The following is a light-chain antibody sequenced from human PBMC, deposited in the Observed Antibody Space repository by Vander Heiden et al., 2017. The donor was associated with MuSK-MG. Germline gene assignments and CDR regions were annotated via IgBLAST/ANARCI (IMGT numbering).Light chain of an antibody. Sequence: VLWLPQSPSLLSASTGDRVTISCRMSQGISSYLAWYQQKPGKAPEILIDAASTLQCGVPSRFSGSGSGTDFTLTISCLKSEDFATYYWHKDDSFPYTFGQGTKLEIK. CDR3: HKDDSFPYT. CDR2: AAS. V-gene: IGKV1D-8*01. J-gene: IGKJ2*01. CDR1: QGISSY.